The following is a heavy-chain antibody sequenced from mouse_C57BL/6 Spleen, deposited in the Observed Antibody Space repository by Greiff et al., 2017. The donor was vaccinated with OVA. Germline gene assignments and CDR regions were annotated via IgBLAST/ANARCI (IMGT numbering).Heavy chain of an antibody. V-gene: IGHV1-50*01. CDR2: IDPSDSYT. CDR3: ARVGSFLLAMDY. J-gene: IGHJ4*01. Sequence: VQLQQPGAELVKPGASVKLSCKASGYTFTSYWMQWVKQRPGQGLEWIGEIDPSDSYTNYNQKFKGKATLTVDTSSSTAYMQLSSLTSEDSAVYYCARVGSFLLAMDYWGQGTSVTVSS. D-gene: IGHD6-1*01. CDR1: GYTFTSYW.